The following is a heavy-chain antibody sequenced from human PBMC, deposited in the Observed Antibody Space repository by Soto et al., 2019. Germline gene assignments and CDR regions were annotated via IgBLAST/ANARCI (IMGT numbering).Heavy chain of an antibody. J-gene: IGHJ4*02. CDR3: ARDLKYSGYDPDPLGY. V-gene: IGHV3-11*01. CDR2: ISRSGSAI. Sequence: GGSLRLSCAASGFTFSDYYMNWIRQAPGKGLEWLSYISRSGSAIYYADSVKGRFTISRDNAKNSVYLQMNSLRVEDTAVYYCARDLKYSGYDPDPLGYWGQGTLVTVSS. D-gene: IGHD5-12*01. CDR1: GFTFSDYY.